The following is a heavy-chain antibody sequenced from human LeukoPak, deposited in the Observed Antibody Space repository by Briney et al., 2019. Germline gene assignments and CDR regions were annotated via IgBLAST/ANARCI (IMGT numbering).Heavy chain of an antibody. V-gene: IGHV3-74*01. J-gene: IGHJ4*02. Sequence: GGSLRLSCAASGFTFSRYWIHWVRQAPGKGLVWVSRINSDGSDTVYADSVRSRFTISRDNAKNTLYRQMNSLRADDTAVYYCLSAVGPSEYWGQGTLVTVSS. D-gene: IGHD1-26*01. CDR3: LSAVGPSEY. CDR1: GFTFSRYW. CDR2: INSDGSDT.